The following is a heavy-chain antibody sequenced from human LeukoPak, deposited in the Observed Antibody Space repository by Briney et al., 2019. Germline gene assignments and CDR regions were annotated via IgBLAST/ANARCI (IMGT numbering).Heavy chain of an antibody. D-gene: IGHD5-12*01. CDR3: AKSTSVAMGQLGY. V-gene: IGHV3-30*02. Sequence: GGSLRLSCAASGFTFSSYGMRWVRQAPGKGLEWVAFIRYDGSNKYYADSVKGRFTISRDNSKNTLYLQMNSLRAEDTAVYYCAKSTSVAMGQLGYWGQGTLVTVSS. J-gene: IGHJ4*02. CDR1: GFTFSSYG. CDR2: IRYDGSNK.